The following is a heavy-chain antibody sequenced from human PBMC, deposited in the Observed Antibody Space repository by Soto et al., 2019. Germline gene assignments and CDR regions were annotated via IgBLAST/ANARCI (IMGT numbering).Heavy chain of an antibody. CDR2: INHSGST. CDR3: ARGRNEYCSSTSCGGYCSGGSCYPYYYYMDV. V-gene: IGHV4-34*01. CDR1: GGSISGYY. Sequence: SETLSLTCAVYGGSISGYYWSWIRQPPGKGLEWIGEINHSGSTNYNPSLKSRVTISVDTSKNQFSLKLSSVTAADTAVYYCARGRNEYCSSTSCGGYCSGGSCYPYYYYMDVWGKGTTVTVSS. D-gene: IGHD2-15*01. J-gene: IGHJ6*03.